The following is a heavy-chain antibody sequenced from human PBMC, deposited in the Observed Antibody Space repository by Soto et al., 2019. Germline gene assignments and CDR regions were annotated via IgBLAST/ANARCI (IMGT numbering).Heavy chain of an antibody. CDR1: GYTLTKYA. CDR2: IDPGSGHP. CDR3: TRDLNGGNPFDY. Sequence: GASVKVSCKPSGYTLTKYAIQWVRQAAGQRLEWLGWIDPGSGHPTYSQKIQGRMTMTRDNSASTFYMDLRSLTSEDTAVYFCTRDLNGGNPFDYWGQGTLVTVSS. J-gene: IGHJ4*02. D-gene: IGHD2-8*01. V-gene: IGHV1-3*01.